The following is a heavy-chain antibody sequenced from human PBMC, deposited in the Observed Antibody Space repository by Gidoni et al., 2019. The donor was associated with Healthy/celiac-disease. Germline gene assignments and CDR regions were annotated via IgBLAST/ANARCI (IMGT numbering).Heavy chain of an antibody. CDR3: ARGLSGSYSGY. V-gene: IGHV4-34*01. CDR2: INHSGST. Sequence: QVPLQQWGAGPLKPSETLSLTCAFYGGSFSGYYWSWIRQPPGKGLEWIGEINHSGSTNYNPSLKSRVTISVDTSKNQFSLKLSSVTAADTAVYYCARGLSGSYSGYWGQGTLVTVSS. D-gene: IGHD3-10*01. CDR1: GGSFSGYY. J-gene: IGHJ4*02.